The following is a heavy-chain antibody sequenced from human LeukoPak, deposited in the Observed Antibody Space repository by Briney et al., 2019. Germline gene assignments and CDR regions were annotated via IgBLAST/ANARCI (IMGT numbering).Heavy chain of an antibody. CDR2: ISYHEKNK. CDR1: GFTFRDYG. Sequence: GGSLRLSCTASGFTFRDYGMHWVRQAPGKGLEWVALISYHEKNKDYTDSVKGRFTISRDNSKNTLYLQMNSLRAEDTAVYYCARDLAYNEAHYWGQGTLVTVSS. J-gene: IGHJ4*02. V-gene: IGHV3-30*03. CDR3: ARDLAYNEAHY. D-gene: IGHD5-24*01.